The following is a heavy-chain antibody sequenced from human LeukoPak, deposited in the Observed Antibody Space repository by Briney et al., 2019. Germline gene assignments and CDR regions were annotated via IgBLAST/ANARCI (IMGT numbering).Heavy chain of an antibody. V-gene: IGHV4-38-2*02. J-gene: IGHJ4*02. D-gene: IGHD4-17*01. Sequence: SETLSLTCTVSGYSISSGYYWGWIRQPPGKGLEWIGNIYHSGSTYYNPSFKSRVTISVDTSKNQFSLKLSSVTAADTGVYYCAREREGPYGYLDYWGQGTLVTVSS. CDR1: GYSISSGYY. CDR2: IYHSGST. CDR3: AREREGPYGYLDY.